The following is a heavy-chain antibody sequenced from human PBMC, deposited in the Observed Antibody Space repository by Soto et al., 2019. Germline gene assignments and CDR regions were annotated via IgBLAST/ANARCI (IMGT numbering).Heavy chain of an antibody. D-gene: IGHD3-22*01. CDR1: GGSVSSGSYY. CDR3: AREATRGYYYDSSGYAPAFAY. Sequence: QVQLQESGPGLVKPSETLSLTCTVSGGSVSSGSYYWSWIRQPPGKGLEWIGYIYYSGSTNYNPSLKSRVARSVDTSKNQFSLKLSSVTAADTAVYYCAREATRGYYYDSSGYAPAFAYWGQGTLVTVSS. J-gene: IGHJ4*02. CDR2: IYYSGST. V-gene: IGHV4-61*01.